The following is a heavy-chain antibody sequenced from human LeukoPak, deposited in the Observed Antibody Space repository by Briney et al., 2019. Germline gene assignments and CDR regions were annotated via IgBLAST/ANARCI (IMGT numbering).Heavy chain of an antibody. CDR2: IYYSGNT. CDR3: ARVRGTGYSYYFDY. J-gene: IGHJ4*02. Sequence: SETLSLTCTVSGGSISPYYWSWIRQPPGKGLEWLGYIYYSGNTDYNPSLKSRVTMSVDTSKNQFSLKLSSVTAADTAVYYCARVRGTGYSYYFDYWGQGTLVTVSS. CDR1: GGSISPYY. V-gene: IGHV4-59*12. D-gene: IGHD3/OR15-3a*01.